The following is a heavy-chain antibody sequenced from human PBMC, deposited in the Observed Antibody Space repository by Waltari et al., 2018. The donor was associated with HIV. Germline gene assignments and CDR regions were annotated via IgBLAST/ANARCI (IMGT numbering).Heavy chain of an antibody. CDR3: AKDSLPISGSYYFDY. CDR1: GLSLGSLG. Sequence: QVQLVESGGGVVQPGGSVSLPCAASGLSLGSLGMLWARQAPGKGLGWVAFIRYDGSNKYYADSVKVRFTISRDNSKNTLYLQMNSLRAEDTAVYYCAKDSLPISGSYYFDYWGQGTLVTVSS. CDR2: IRYDGSNK. D-gene: IGHD1-26*01. V-gene: IGHV3-30*02. J-gene: IGHJ4*02.